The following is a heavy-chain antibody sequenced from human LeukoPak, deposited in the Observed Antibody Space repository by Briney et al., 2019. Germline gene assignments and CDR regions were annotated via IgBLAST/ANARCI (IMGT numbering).Heavy chain of an antibody. CDR1: GFTVSGNY. Sequence: TGGSLRLSCAASGFTVSGNYMSWVRQAPGKGLEWVSVIYSGDSTYYADSVKGRFTISRDDSKNTLYLQMNSLRAEDTAVYYCAKDKVAGTPTYYYYGMDVWGQGTTVTVSS. CDR3: AKDKVAGTPTYYYYGMDV. D-gene: IGHD6-19*01. V-gene: IGHV3-66*01. J-gene: IGHJ6*02. CDR2: IYSGDST.